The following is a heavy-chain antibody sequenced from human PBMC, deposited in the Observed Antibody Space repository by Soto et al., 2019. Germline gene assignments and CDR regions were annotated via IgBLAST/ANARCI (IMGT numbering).Heavy chain of an antibody. Sequence: EVHLVESGGGLVKPGESLKLSCVGSGFTFSTYSMHWVRQAPGKGLEWVSSLSSSSGHIFYIDSVKGRFTISRDNAKTSVYLYMNSLRAEDTAVYYCARGRRDGHSRPDYWGRGTLVIVSS. D-gene: IGHD6-13*01. CDR1: GFTFSTYS. CDR2: LSSSSGHI. V-gene: IGHV3-21*06. CDR3: ARGRRDGHSRPDY. J-gene: IGHJ4*02.